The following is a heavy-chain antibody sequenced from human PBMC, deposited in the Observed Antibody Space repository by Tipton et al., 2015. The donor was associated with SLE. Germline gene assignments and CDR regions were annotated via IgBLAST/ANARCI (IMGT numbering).Heavy chain of an antibody. CDR2: IYYSGST. CDR1: GGSFSGHY. Sequence: LRLSCAVYGGSFSGHYWSWIRQPPGKGLEWIGYIYYSGSTNYNPSLKSRVTISVDTSKNQFSLKLSSVTAADTAVYYCTGDEPSYFDYWGQGTLVTVSS. J-gene: IGHJ4*02. CDR3: TGDEPSYFDY. D-gene: IGHD1-14*01. V-gene: IGHV4-59*11.